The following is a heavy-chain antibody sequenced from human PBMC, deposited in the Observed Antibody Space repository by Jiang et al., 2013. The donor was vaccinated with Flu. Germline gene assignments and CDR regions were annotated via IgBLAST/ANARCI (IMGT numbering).Heavy chain of an antibody. CDR3: ARAFSYYDFWSGYYTVFDY. V-gene: IGHV4-38-2*01. CDR1: GYSISSGYY. J-gene: IGHJ4*02. D-gene: IGHD3-3*01. Sequence: LLKPSETLSLTCAVSGYSISSGYYWGWIRQPPGKGLEWIGSIYHSGSTYYNPSLKSRVTISVDTSKNQFSLKLSSVTAADTAVYYCARAFSYYDFWSGYYTVFDYWGQGTLVTVSS. CDR2: IYHSGST.